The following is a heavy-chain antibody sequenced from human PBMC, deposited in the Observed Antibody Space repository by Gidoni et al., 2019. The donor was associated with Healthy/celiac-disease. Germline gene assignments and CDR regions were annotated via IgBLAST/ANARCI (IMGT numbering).Heavy chain of an antibody. CDR1: GGTFSSYA. J-gene: IGHJ6*02. Sequence: QVQLVQSGAEVQKPGSSVKVSCKASGGTFSSYAISWVRQAPGQGLEWMGGIIPIFGTANYAQKFQGRVTITADESTSTAYMELSSLRSEDTAVYYCARGDCSGGSCYPGYYGMDVWGQGTTVTVSS. CDR3: ARGDCSGGSCYPGYYGMDV. CDR2: IIPIFGTA. D-gene: IGHD2-15*01. V-gene: IGHV1-69*01.